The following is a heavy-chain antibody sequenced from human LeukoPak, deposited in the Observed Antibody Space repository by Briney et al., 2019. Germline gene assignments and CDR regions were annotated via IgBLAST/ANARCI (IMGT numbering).Heavy chain of an antibody. J-gene: IGHJ4*02. V-gene: IGHV3-7*01. Sequence: GGSLRLSCAVSGFSLSDYWMTWVRQAPGKGLGWVANIKHDGSETYYVDSVKGRFTISRDNAKDSLYLQMNSLTVDDTAVYYCARDWNANGWYSDNWGQGTLVTVSS. D-gene: IGHD6-19*01. CDR3: ARDWNANGWYSDN. CDR2: IKHDGSET. CDR1: GFSLSDYW.